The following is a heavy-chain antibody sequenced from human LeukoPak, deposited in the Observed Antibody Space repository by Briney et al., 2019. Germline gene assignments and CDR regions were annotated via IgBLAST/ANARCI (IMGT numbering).Heavy chain of an antibody. V-gene: IGHV1-69*01. D-gene: IGHD3-22*01. CDR1: GGTFSIYG. CDR2: IIPVYGSA. J-gene: IGHJ3*02. Sequence: SVKVSCKTSGGTFSIYGISWVRQAPGQGLEYMGEIIPVYGSAKYAQKFQGRVTITADESTSTAYMELSSLRSEDTAVYYCARELPYYYDSSGYYRGAFDIWGQGTMVTVSS. CDR3: ARELPYYYDSSGYYRGAFDI.